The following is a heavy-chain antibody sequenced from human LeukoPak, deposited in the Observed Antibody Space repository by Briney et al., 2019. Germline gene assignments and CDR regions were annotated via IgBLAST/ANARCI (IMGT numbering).Heavy chain of an antibody. V-gene: IGHV4-59*01. Sequence: SETLSLTCTVSGGSISKYYLTWIRQPPGKGLEWIGGIYPSGSTNYTPSLKSRVTISVDTSKNQFSLNLSSVTAADTAVYYCARFRQLVYLDLWGQGTLVTVSS. J-gene: IGHJ4*02. CDR2: IYPSGST. CDR3: ARFRQLVYLDL. D-gene: IGHD6-6*01. CDR1: GGSISKYY.